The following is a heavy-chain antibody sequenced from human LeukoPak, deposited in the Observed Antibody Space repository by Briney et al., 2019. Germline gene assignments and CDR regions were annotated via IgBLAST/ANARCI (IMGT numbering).Heavy chain of an antibody. V-gene: IGHV1-2*02. Sequence: ASVKVSCKASGYIFTASYIHWVRQAPRQGLEWMGWINPNIGGTSFAKKFQGRVTLTRDTSITTKYLELTGLRSDDTAVYFCARGDCSGVSCYSVDSWGQGTLVTVSS. CDR2: INPNIGGT. CDR1: GYIFTASY. CDR3: ARGDCSGVSCYSVDS. D-gene: IGHD2-15*01. J-gene: IGHJ4*02.